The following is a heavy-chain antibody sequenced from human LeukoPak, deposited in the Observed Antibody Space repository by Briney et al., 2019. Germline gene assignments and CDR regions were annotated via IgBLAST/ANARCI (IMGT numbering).Heavy chain of an antibody. Sequence: SETLSLTCTVSGGSISSYYWSWIRQPAGKGLEWIGRIYTSGSTNYNPSLKSRVTMSVDTSKNQFSLKLSSVTAADTAVYYCARDLRAVGGYYYYMDVWGKGTTVTISS. CDR2: IYTSGST. V-gene: IGHV4-4*07. CDR3: ARDLRAVGGYYYYMDV. CDR1: GGSISSYY. J-gene: IGHJ6*03. D-gene: IGHD3-16*01.